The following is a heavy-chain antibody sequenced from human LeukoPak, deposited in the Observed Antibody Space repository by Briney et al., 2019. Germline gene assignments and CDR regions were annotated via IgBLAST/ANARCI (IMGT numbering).Heavy chain of an antibody. CDR1: GFTFSGYE. Sequence: GGSLRLSCAASGFTFSGYEMAWVRQAPGKGPEWVSFISANSATISYADSVKGRFTISRDNAKNSLYLQMNSLRAEDTAVYYCAKPIPGQWLAPFDFWGQGTLVTVSS. V-gene: IGHV3-48*03. CDR2: ISANSATI. J-gene: IGHJ4*02. CDR3: AKPIPGQWLAPFDF. D-gene: IGHD6-19*01.